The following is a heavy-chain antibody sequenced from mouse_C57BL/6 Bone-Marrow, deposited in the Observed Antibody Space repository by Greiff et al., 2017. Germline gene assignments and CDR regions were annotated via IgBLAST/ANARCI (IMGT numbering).Heavy chain of an antibody. CDR3: ARRGFYFLDY. CDR1: GYTFTSYW. J-gene: IGHJ2*01. V-gene: IGHV1-52*01. Sequence: VQLQQPGAELVRPGSSVKLSCKASGYTFTSYWMPWVKQRPIQGLEWIGNIDPSDSETHYNQKFKDKDTLTVDKSSSTAYMQLSSLTSEVYAVYYCARRGFYFLDYWGQGTTLTVSS. CDR2: IDPSDSET. D-gene: IGHD1-1*01.